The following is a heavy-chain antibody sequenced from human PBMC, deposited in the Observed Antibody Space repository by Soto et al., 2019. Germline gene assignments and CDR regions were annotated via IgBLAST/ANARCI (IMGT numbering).Heavy chain of an antibody. J-gene: IGHJ5*02. V-gene: IGHV1-18*01. Sequence: QVQLVQSGAEVKKPGASVKVSCKASGYTFTSYGISWVRQAPGQGLEWMGWISAYNGNTNYAQKLQGRVTMTTDTYTSTAYMELRSLRADDTAVYYCARDLVAAGTKGARWFDPWGQGTLVTVSS. CDR2: ISAYNGNT. CDR3: ARDLVAAGTKGARWFDP. D-gene: IGHD6-13*01. CDR1: GYTFTSYG.